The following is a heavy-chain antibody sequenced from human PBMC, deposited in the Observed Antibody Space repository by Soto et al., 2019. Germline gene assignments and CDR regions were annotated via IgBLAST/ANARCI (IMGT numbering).Heavy chain of an antibody. CDR1: GYTFTSYD. Sequence: AASAQVSCKASGYTFTSYDISWVRQAPGQGLEWMGWMNPNSGNTGYAQKFQGRVTMTRNTSISTAYMELSSLRSEDTAVYYCAIILNPGPGTNAFDIWGQGTMVTVSS. V-gene: IGHV1-8*02. J-gene: IGHJ3*02. CDR3: AIILNPGPGTNAFDI. D-gene: IGHD1-7*01. CDR2: MNPNSGNT.